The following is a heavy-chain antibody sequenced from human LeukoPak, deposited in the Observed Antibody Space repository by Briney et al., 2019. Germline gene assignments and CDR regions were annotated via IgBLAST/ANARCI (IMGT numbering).Heavy chain of an antibody. Sequence: GRSLRLSCEASGFTFSTYGMHWVRQAPGKGLEWVAGISNGGSYKYYADSVKGRFTISRDNSKNTLYLQMNSLRAEDTAVYYCAKDFSDSSGYRPRYFDYWGQGTLVTVSS. CDR1: GFTFSTYG. D-gene: IGHD3-22*01. CDR3: AKDFSDSSGYRPRYFDY. J-gene: IGHJ4*02. CDR2: ISNGGSYK. V-gene: IGHV3-30*18.